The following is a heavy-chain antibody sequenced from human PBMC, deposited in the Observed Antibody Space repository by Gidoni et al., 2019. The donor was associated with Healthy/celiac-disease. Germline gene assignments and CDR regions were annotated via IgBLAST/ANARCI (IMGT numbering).Heavy chain of an antibody. CDR2: IYHSGST. CDR3: ARDLIPISIAAADLKEDYYYGMDV. J-gene: IGHJ6*02. V-gene: IGHV4-38-2*02. D-gene: IGHD6-13*01. CDR1: GYSISSGYY. Sequence: QVQLQESGPGLVKPSETLSLTCAVSGYSISSGYYWGWIRQPPGKGLEWIGSIYHSGSTYYNPSLKSRVTISVDTSKNQFSLKLSSVTAADTAVYYCARDLIPISIAAADLKEDYYYGMDVWGQGTTVTVSS.